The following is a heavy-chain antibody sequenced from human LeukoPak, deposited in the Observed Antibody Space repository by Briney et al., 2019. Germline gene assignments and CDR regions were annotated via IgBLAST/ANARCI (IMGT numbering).Heavy chain of an antibody. V-gene: IGHV3-7*01. D-gene: IGHD3-16*01. Sequence: GGSLRLSCAASGFKFSDFWMTWVRQTPGKGLGWVANIKEDGSEEYHVDSVKGRFTISRDNTKSSLFLQMNSLRGDDTAVYYCVRDSRPGGAMGLYHNFDFWGQGTLVTVSS. CDR1: GFKFSDFW. CDR2: IKEDGSEE. J-gene: IGHJ4*02. CDR3: VRDSRPGGAMGLYHNFDF.